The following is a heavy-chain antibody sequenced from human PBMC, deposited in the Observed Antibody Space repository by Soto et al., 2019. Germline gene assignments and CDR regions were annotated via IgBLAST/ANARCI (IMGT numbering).Heavy chain of an antibody. CDR2: VSASGSI. Sequence: PSETLSLTCCVSDYSIIAGGYYWIFILNHPGKGLEWIGRVSASGSIIYNASRRRRVSISGDTSSNQFSMSLTSVTAADTARYYCARMYSSGSGWFHPWGQGTLVTVSS. CDR1: DYSIIAGGYY. D-gene: IGHD6-19*01. V-gene: IGHV4-31*03. J-gene: IGHJ5*02. CDR3: ARMYSSGSGWFHP.